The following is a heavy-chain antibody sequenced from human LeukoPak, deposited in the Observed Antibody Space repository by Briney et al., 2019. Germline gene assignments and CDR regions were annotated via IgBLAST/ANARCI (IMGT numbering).Heavy chain of an antibody. CDR3: ARGTSGARYYYYGMDV. Sequence: SETLSLTCAVYGGSFSGYYWSWIRQPPGKGLEWIGEINHSGSTNYNPSLKSRVTISVDTSKNQFSLKLSSVTAADTAVYYRARGTSGARYYYYGMDVWGKGTTVTVSS. CDR1: GGSFSGYY. V-gene: IGHV4-34*01. J-gene: IGHJ6*04. CDR2: INHSGST. D-gene: IGHD2-8*02.